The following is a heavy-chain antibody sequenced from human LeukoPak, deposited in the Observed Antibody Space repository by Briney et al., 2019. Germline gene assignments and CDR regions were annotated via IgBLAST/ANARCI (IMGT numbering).Heavy chain of an antibody. J-gene: IGHJ4*02. CDR3: ARVGPSYCGGDCYSEDFDY. Sequence: ASVKVSRKASGYTFTGYYMHWVRQAPGQGLEWMGWINPNSGGTNYAQKFQGRVTMTRDTSISTAYMELSRLRSDDTAVYYCARVGPSYCGGDCYSEDFDYWGQGTLVTVSS. D-gene: IGHD2-21*02. CDR1: GYTFTGYY. V-gene: IGHV1-2*02. CDR2: INPNSGGT.